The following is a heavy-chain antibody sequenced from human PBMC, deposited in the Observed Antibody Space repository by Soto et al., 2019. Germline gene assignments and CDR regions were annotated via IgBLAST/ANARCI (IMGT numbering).Heavy chain of an antibody. CDR3: SRLSRGAPGGSC. Sequence: GGSLRLSCAASGFSFSSYWMIWARQVPGKGLEWLAKINQDGSEKNYVDSVRGRFTLSRDNAKSSVYLQLGSLRAEDTAVSFCSRLSRGAPGGSCWGQGTMVTVSS. CDR1: GFSFSSYW. D-gene: IGHD2-15*01. J-gene: IGHJ4*02. V-gene: IGHV3-7*03. CDR2: INQDGSEK.